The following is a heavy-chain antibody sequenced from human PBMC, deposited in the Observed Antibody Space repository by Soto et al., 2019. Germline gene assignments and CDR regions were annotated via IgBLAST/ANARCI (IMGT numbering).Heavy chain of an antibody. V-gene: IGHV1-46*01. CDR2: INPSGGST. Sequence: ASVKVSCKASGYTFTSYYMHWVRQAPGQGLEWMGIINPSGGSTSYALKFQGRVTMTRDTSTSTVYMELSSLRSEDTAVYYCARVIVSGVDFDYWGQGTLVTVSS. CDR3: ARVIVSGVDFDY. D-gene: IGHD3-22*01. J-gene: IGHJ4*02. CDR1: GYTFTSYY.